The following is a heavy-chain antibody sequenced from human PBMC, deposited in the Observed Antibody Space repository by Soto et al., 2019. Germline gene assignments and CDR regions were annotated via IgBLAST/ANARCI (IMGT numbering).Heavy chain of an antibody. CDR1: GYTFTSHT. V-gene: IGHV1-3*01. D-gene: IGHD6-19*01. CDR3: ARAVAVAADFDY. J-gene: IGHJ4*02. Sequence: ASVKVSCKASGYTFTSHTIHWVRQAPGQRLEWMGWINPGNGNTKYSQKFQGRVTITRDTSASTAYMELSSLRSEDMAVYYCARAVAVAADFDYWGQGTLVTVSS. CDR2: INPGNGNT.